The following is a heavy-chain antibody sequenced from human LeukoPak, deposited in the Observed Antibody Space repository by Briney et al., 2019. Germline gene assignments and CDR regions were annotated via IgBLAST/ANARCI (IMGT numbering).Heavy chain of an antibody. Sequence: SQTLSLTCTVSGGSISSGDYYWSWLRQPPGKGLEWIGYIYYSGSTYYNPSLKSRVTISVDTSKNQFSLRLSSVTAADTAVYYCARVRTVTTWYFDYWGQGTLVTVSS. CDR3: ARVRTVTTWYFDY. D-gene: IGHD4-17*01. CDR2: IYYSGST. CDR1: GGSISSGDYY. J-gene: IGHJ4*02. V-gene: IGHV4-30-4*01.